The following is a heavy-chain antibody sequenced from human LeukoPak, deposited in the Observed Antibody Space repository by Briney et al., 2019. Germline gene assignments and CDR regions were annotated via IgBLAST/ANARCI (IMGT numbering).Heavy chain of an antibody. Sequence: PSETLSLTCAVYGGSFSGYYWSWIRQPPGKGLEWIGEISHSGSTNYNPSLKSRVTISVDTSKNQFSLKLSSVTAADTAVYYCARGLWQWRDGGRVSWFDPWGQGTLVTVSS. V-gene: IGHV4-34*01. J-gene: IGHJ5*02. CDR3: ARGLWQWRDGGRVSWFDP. CDR1: GGSFSGYY. D-gene: IGHD6-19*01. CDR2: ISHSGST.